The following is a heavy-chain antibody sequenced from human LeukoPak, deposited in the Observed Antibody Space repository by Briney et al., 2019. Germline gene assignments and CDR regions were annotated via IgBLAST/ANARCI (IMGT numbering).Heavy chain of an antibody. V-gene: IGHV4-38-2*01. CDR2: IYHSGST. Sequence: PSETLSLTCAVSGYSISSGYYWGWIRQPPGKGLECIGSIYHSGSTYYNPSLKSRVTISVDTSKNQFSLKLSSVTAADTAVYYCAIRSSLLAFDIWGQGTMVTVSS. J-gene: IGHJ3*02. CDR3: AIRSSLLAFDI. D-gene: IGHD6-13*01. CDR1: GYSISSGYY.